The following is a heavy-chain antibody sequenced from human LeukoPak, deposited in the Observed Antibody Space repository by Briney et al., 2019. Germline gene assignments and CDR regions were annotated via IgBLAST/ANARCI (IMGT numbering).Heavy chain of an antibody. CDR1: GGSISSYY. J-gene: IGHJ3*02. V-gene: IGHV4-4*07. CDR2: IYTSGNT. Sequence: SETPSLTCTVSGGSISSYYWIWIRQPAGKGLEWIGRIYTSGNTKYNPSLKSRVTMSVDTSKNQFSLKLTSVTAADTAMYYCTRAWQQLAYGFDIWGQGTMVTASS. CDR3: TRAWQQLAYGFDI. D-gene: IGHD6-13*01.